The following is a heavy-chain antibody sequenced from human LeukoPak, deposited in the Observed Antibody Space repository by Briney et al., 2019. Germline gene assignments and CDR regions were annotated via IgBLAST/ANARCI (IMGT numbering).Heavy chain of an antibody. Sequence: GGSLRLSCAASGFTFTTYWMSWVRQAPGKGLEGVANIKQDGSEKYYVDSVKGRFTISRDNAKNSLYLQMNSLRAEDTAMYYCARVRGGYCSSATCPRAFDIWGQGTMVTVSS. D-gene: IGHD2-2*01. J-gene: IGHJ3*02. CDR3: ARVRGGYCSSATCPRAFDI. V-gene: IGHV3-7*04. CDR2: IKQDGSEK. CDR1: GFTFTTYW.